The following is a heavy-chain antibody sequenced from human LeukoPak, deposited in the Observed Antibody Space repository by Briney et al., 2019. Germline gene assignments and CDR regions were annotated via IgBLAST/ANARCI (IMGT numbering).Heavy chain of an antibody. CDR3: ARGGLGVPAAPVDY. CDR1: GGSIRSYY. V-gene: IGHV4-59*01. J-gene: IGHJ4*02. CDR2: IFYSGST. Sequence: SETLSLTCTVSGGSIRSYYWSWIRQPPGHGLEYIGYIFYSGSTNYNPSLKIRVTISVDTSRNQFSLRLSSVTAADTAVYYCARGGLGVPAAPVDYWGQGTLVTVSS. D-gene: IGHD2-2*01.